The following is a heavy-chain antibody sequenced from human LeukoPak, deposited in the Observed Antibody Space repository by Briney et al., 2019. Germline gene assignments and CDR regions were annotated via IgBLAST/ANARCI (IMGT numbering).Heavy chain of an antibody. CDR2: ISSSGSTI. V-gene: IGHV3-48*03. J-gene: IGHJ4*02. CDR3: ASYPWSSSWYIAH. CDR1: GFTFSSYE. D-gene: IGHD6-13*01. Sequence: PGGSLRLSCAASGFTFSSYEMNWVRQAPGKGLEWVSYISSSGSTIYYADSVKGRFTISRDNAKNSLYLQMNSLRAEDTAVYYCASYPWSSSWYIAHWGQGTLVTVSS.